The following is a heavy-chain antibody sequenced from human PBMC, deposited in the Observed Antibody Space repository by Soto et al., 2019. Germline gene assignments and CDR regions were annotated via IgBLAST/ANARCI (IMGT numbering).Heavy chain of an antibody. Sequence: PSETLSLTCAVYGGSFSGYYWSWIRQPPGKGLEWIGEINHSGSTNYNPSLKSRVTISVDTSKNQFSLKLSSVTAADTAVYYCARGHSIAVASTRLFDYWGQGTLVTVSS. D-gene: IGHD6-19*01. V-gene: IGHV4-34*01. CDR1: GGSFSGYY. CDR2: INHSGST. CDR3: ARGHSIAVASTRLFDY. J-gene: IGHJ4*02.